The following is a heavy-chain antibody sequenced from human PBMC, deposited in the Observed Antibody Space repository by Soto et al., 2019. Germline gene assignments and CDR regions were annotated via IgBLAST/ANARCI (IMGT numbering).Heavy chain of an antibody. CDR3: TTYRVSGCGDFSVYYYYMDV. D-gene: IGHD3-10*01. V-gene: IGHV3-15*01. CDR2: IKTKTDGGTT. CDR1: GFTFSNAW. Sequence: EVQLVDSGGDLIKPGGSLRLSCAASGFTFSNAWMSWVRQAPGKGLEWVGRIKTKTDGGTTDYAAPVKGRFTISIDDAKNTLYVQWNWLNTEDTVVYYCTTYRVSGCGDFSVYYYYMDVWGKGTTVTVSS. J-gene: IGHJ6*03.